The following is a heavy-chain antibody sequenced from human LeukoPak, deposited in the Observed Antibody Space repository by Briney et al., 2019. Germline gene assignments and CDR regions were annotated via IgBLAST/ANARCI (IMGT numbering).Heavy chain of an antibody. J-gene: IGHJ6*02. V-gene: IGHV4-34*01. D-gene: IGHD3-10*01. CDR3: ARSGSGSHTYYYYGMDV. CDR1: GGSFSGYY. Sequence: PSETLSLTCAVYGGSFSGYYWNWIRQPPGKGLEWIGEINHSGSTNYNPSLKSRVTISVDTSKYQFSLKLSSVTAADTAVYYCARSGSGSHTYYYYGMDVWGQGTTVTVSS. CDR2: INHSGST.